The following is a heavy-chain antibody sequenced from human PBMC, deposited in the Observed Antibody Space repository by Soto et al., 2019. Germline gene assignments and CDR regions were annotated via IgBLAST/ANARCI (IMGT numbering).Heavy chain of an antibody. V-gene: IGHV3-23*01. CDR2: ITDSSSDT. Sequence: EVQLLESGGALVQPGGSLRLSCAASGFTFNNHAMGWVRQAPGKGLEWVSAITDSSSDTYYVDSVKGRFTISRDNSKNTLYLQMNSLRGEDTAIYYCAKLGSSSWSPHYYFDYWGQGTLVTVSS. D-gene: IGHD2-2*01. CDR3: AKLGSSSWSPHYYFDY. CDR1: GFTFNNHA. J-gene: IGHJ4*02.